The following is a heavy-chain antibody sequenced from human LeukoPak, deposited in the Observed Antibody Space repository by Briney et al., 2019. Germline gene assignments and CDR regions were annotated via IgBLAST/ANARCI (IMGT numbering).Heavy chain of an antibody. D-gene: IGHD2-15*01. CDR1: GYTLTELS. Sequence: ASVKVSCKVSGYTLTELSMHWVRQAPGEGLEWMGGFDPEDGETIYAQKFQGRVTMTEDTSTDTAYMELSSLRSEDTAVYYCATTGGGYCSGGSCHFDYWGQGTLVTVSS. CDR3: ATTGGGYCSGGSCHFDY. J-gene: IGHJ4*02. CDR2: FDPEDGET. V-gene: IGHV1-24*01.